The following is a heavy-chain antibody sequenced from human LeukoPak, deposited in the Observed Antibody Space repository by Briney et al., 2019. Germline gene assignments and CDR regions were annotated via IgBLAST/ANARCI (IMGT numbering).Heavy chain of an antibody. CDR2: IKSKTDGGTT. Sequence: GGSLRLSCAASGFTFSSAWMSWVRQAPGKGLGWVGRIKSKTDGGTTDYAAPVKGRFTISRDDSKNTLYLQMSSLKTEDTAVFYCTTDVSTVTTGFDYWGQGTLVTVSS. CDR1: GFTFSSAW. V-gene: IGHV3-15*01. D-gene: IGHD4-17*01. J-gene: IGHJ4*02. CDR3: TTDVSTVTTGFDY.